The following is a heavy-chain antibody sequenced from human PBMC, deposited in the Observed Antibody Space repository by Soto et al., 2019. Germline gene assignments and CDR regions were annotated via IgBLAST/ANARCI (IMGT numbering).Heavy chain of an antibody. J-gene: IGHJ3*02. V-gene: IGHV1-18*01. CDR2: ISAYNGNT. CDR1: GYTFTSYG. Sequence: VASVKVSCKASGYTFTSYGISWVRQAPGQGLEWMGWISAYNGNTNYAQKLQGRVTMTTDTSTSTAYMELRSLRSDDTAVYYCAREGGIAVAGPDAFDIWGQGTMVTVSS. D-gene: IGHD6-19*01. CDR3: AREGGIAVAGPDAFDI.